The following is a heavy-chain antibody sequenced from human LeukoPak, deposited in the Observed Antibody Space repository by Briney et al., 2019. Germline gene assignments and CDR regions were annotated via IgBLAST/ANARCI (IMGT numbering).Heavy chain of an antibody. CDR3: GRDGDYSTSGWLGTFDF. J-gene: IGHJ3*01. CDR1: GYTFTNYG. Sequence: ASVKVSCKASGYTFTNYGISWVRLAPGQGLEWMGWISPNSGKTNYAQKLQDRLTMTTDTSANTAYMELRSLTSDDTAVYFCGRDGDYSTSGWLGTFDFGGQGTMVTVSS. D-gene: IGHD6-19*01. V-gene: IGHV1-18*01. CDR2: ISPNSGKT.